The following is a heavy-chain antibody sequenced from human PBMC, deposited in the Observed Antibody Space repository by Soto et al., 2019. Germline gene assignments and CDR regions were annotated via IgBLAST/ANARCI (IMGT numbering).Heavy chain of an antibody. CDR1: GYTFTGYY. D-gene: IGHD6-6*01. J-gene: IGHJ6*02. Sequence: GASVKVSCKASGYTFTGYYMHWVRQAPGQGLEWMGWINPNSGGTNYAQKFQGWVTMTRDTSISTAYMELSRLRSDDTAVYYCARDSSSSSGYYYYGMDVWGQGTTVTVSS. CDR2: INPNSGGT. CDR3: ARDSSSSSGYYYYGMDV. V-gene: IGHV1-2*04.